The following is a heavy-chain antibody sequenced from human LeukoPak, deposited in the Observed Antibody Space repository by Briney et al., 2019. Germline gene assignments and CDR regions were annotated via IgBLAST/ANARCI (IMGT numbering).Heavy chain of an antibody. J-gene: IGHJ5*02. CDR1: GGSFSDYY. CDR3: AKYYYDSSGYFNWFDP. V-gene: IGHV4-34*01. CDR2: INHSGST. D-gene: IGHD3-22*01. Sequence: SETLSLTCAVYGGSFSDYYWSWIRQPPGKGLEWIGEINHSGSTNYNPSLKSRVTISVDTSKNQFSLKLNSVTVADTAVYYCAKYYYDSSGYFNWFDPWGQGTLVTVSS.